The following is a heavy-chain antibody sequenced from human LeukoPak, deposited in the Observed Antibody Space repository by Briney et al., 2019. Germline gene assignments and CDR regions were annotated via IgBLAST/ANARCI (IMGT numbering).Heavy chain of an antibody. CDR3: ARDYYPNGRNTPWFDP. Sequence: GGSLRLSCAASGFTFSSYGMHWVRQAPGKGLEWVAVIWYDGSNKYYADSVKGRFTISRDNSKNTLYLQMNSLRAEVAALYNCARDYYPNGRNTPWFDPWGQGTLVTVSS. J-gene: IGHJ5*02. CDR2: IWYDGSNK. D-gene: IGHD3-22*01. CDR1: GFTFSSYG. V-gene: IGHV3-33*01.